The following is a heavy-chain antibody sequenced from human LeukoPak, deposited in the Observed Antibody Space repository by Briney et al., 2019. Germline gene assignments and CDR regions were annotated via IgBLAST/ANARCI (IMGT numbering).Heavy chain of an antibody. CDR1: GFSFSTYS. Sequence: PGGSLRLPCVASGFSFSTYSMNWVRQAPGKGLEWVSYISSGSRTIYYADSVKGRFTISRDNAKNSLYLQMNSLRAEDTAVYYCARDGRANWFDPWGQGTLVTVSS. V-gene: IGHV3-48*04. J-gene: IGHJ5*02. D-gene: IGHD1-1*01. CDR2: ISSGSRTI. CDR3: ARDGRANWFDP.